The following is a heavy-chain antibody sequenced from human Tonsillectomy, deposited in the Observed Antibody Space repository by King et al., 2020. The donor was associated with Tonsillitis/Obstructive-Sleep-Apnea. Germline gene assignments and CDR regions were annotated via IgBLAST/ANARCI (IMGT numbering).Heavy chain of an antibody. V-gene: IGHV4-59*01. J-gene: IGHJ4*02. CDR1: GGSISSYF. D-gene: IGHD6-6*01. Sequence: QLQESGPGLVKPSETLSLTCTVSGGSISSYFWSWIRQPPGKGLELIGYIYNSGSTNYNTSLKSRVAISVDTSKNQFSLKLSSVTAADTAVYYCARVAALGRFVDYWGQGTLVTVSS. CDR2: IYNSGST. CDR3: ARVAALGRFVDY.